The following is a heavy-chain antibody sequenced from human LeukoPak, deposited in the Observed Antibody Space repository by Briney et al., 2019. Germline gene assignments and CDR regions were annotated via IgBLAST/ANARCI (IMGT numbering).Heavy chain of an antibody. CDR1: GYTFTSYG. CDR3: ATSVRGVIIDY. J-gene: IGHJ4*02. Sequence: AASVKVSCKASGYTFTSYGISWVRQAPGQGLEWMGWISAYNGNTNYAQKFQGRVTMTEDTSTDTAYMELSSLRSEDTAVYYCATSVRGVIIDYWGQGTLVTVSS. D-gene: IGHD3-10*01. V-gene: IGHV1-18*01. CDR2: ISAYNGNT.